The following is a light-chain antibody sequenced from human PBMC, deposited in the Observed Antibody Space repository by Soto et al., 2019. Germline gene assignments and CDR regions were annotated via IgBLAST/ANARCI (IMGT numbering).Light chain of an antibody. V-gene: IGLV2-14*01. Sequence: QSALTQSASVSGSPGQSITISCTGTSSDIGGYNYVSWYQQHPDKAPKLMIFEVSNRPSGVSNRFSGSKSGNTASLTISGRLPEDEADYYCSSYTTISTVAFGGGTKLTVL. J-gene: IGLJ2*01. CDR3: SSYTTISTVA. CDR1: SSDIGGYNY. CDR2: EVS.